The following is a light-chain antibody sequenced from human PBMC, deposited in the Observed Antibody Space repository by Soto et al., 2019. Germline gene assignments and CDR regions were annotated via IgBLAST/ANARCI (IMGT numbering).Light chain of an antibody. V-gene: IGKV3-11*01. CDR1: QSVSSN. J-gene: IGKJ4*01. CDR3: HQRSNWPLT. Sequence: EIVLTQSPATLSVSPGERATLSSRASQSVSSNLAWYQQRTGQPPRILIYDASTRDTGIPARFSGSGSGTEFTLTISRLEPEDFEVYYCHQRSNWPLTFGGGTKVDIK. CDR2: DAS.